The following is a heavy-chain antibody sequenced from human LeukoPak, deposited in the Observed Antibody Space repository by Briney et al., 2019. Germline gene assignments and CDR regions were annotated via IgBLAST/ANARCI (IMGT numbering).Heavy chain of an antibody. CDR1: GFTFSSYG. Sequence: GGSLRLSCAASGFTFSSYGMSWVRQAPGKGLEWVSAISGSGGSTYYADSVSGRFTISRDNSKSTLYLQMKSLRAEDTAVYYCAKSFPFSYYDSSGYYYFDYSGQGTLVTVSS. CDR2: ISGSGGST. CDR3: AKSFPFSYYDSSGYYYFDY. J-gene: IGHJ4*02. D-gene: IGHD3-22*01. V-gene: IGHV3-23*01.